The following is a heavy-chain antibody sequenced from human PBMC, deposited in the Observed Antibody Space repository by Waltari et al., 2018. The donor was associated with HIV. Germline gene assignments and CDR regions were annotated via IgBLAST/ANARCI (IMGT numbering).Heavy chain of an antibody. Sequence: QVQLQQWGTGLLKPPGTLSLTCAVSRASFNDHSWTSIRQVPGVGLHWLGEINPSGTAVYTKSLQGRLTISRDASKNQFSLNLKSVTAADTAVYFCARTTLQWSVTSSDFWTGHPDHYSTLDAWGQGTTVFVSS. CDR1: RASFNDHS. CDR2: INPSGTA. CDR3: ARTTLQWSVTSSDFWTGHPDHYSTLDA. D-gene: IGHD3-3*01. J-gene: IGHJ5*02. V-gene: IGHV4-34*02.